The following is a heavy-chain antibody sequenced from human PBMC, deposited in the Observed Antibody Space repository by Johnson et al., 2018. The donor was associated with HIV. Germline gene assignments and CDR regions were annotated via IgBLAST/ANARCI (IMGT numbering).Heavy chain of an antibody. CDR3: ARGPKNPGLDAFDI. J-gene: IGHJ3*02. Sequence: VQLVESWGGLVKPGGSLRLSCAASGFTFSDAWMNWVRQAPGKELEWVGRVKSKTDCGTTDYAAPVKGRFTISRDGSKNTLYLQMHSLKNEDTAIYYCARGPKNPGLDAFDIWGQGTVVTVSS. D-gene: IGHD1-14*01. CDR1: GFTFSDAW. V-gene: IGHV3-15*01. CDR2: VKSKTDCGTT.